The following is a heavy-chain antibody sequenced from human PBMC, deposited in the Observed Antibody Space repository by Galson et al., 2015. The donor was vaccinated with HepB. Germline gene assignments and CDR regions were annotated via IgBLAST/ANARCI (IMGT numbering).Heavy chain of an antibody. D-gene: IGHD3-10*01. CDR2: ISSSSSYI. J-gene: IGHJ4*02. CDR1: GFTFSSYS. V-gene: IGHV3-21*01. Sequence: SLRLSCAASGFTFSSYSMNWVRQAPGKGLEWVSSISSSSSYIYYADSVKGRFTISRDNAKNSLYLQMNSLRAEDTAVYYCARVPTLNYYGSGSPTPPDYWGQGTLVTVSS. CDR3: ARVPTLNYYGSGSPTPPDY.